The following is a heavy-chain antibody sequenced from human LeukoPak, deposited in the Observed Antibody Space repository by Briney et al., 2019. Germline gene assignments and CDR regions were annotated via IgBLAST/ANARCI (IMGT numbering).Heavy chain of an antibody. CDR2: INHSGST. J-gene: IGHJ4*02. Sequence: SETPSLTCAVYGGSFSGYYWSWIRQPPGKGLEWIGEINHSGSTNYNPSLKSRVTISVDTSKNQFSLKLSSVTAADTAVYYCARGGTYYDFWSGYPPDYWGQGTLVTVSS. CDR1: GGSFSGYY. CDR3: ARGGTYYDFWSGYPPDY. D-gene: IGHD3-3*01. V-gene: IGHV4-34*01.